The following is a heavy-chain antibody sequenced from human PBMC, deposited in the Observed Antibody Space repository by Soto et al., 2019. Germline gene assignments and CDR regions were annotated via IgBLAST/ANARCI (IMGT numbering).Heavy chain of an antibody. J-gene: IGHJ4*02. CDR2: ISSSSSTI. V-gene: IGHV3-48*01. D-gene: IGHD5-18*01. CDR1: GFTFRSYS. CDR3: ARDYSSYGPFDY. Sequence: GGSMRLSCAASGFTFRSYSMNWVRQAPGKGLEWVSYISSSSSTIYYADSVKGRFTISRDNAENSLHLQMNSLRAEDTAVYYCARDYSSYGPFDYWGQGTLVTVSS.